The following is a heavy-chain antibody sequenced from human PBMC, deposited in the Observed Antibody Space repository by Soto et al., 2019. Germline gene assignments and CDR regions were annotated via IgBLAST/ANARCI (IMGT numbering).Heavy chain of an antibody. CDR1: GFTFSIYA. J-gene: IGHJ4*02. CDR2: ITGSGGGP. CDR3: AKFFEALAFHFDY. D-gene: IGHD3-3*01. Sequence: ASLRLWSTASGFTFSIYAMAWVRQAPGKGLEWVSSITGSGGGPYYADSVKGRFTISRDNAKNTLYLQMNNLRADDTAVYYCAKFFEALAFHFDYWGQGTLVTVSS. V-gene: IGHV3-23*01.